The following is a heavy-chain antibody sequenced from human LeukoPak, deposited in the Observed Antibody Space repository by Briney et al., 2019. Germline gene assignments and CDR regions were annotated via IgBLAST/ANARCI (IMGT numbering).Heavy chain of an antibody. Sequence: GASVKVSCKASGGTFSSYAISWGRQAPGQGLEWRGGMIPIFGTANYAQKFQGRVTITTDESTNTAYMELSRLRSEETAVYYCASADNDSSGTNCFDPWGQGTLVTVSS. D-gene: IGHD3-22*01. J-gene: IGHJ5*02. CDR1: GGTFSSYA. CDR2: MIPIFGTA. V-gene: IGHV1-69*05. CDR3: ASADNDSSGTNCFDP.